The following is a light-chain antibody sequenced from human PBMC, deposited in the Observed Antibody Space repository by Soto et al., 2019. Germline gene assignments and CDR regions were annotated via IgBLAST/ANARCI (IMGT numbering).Light chain of an antibody. CDR2: GSK. Sequence: QSVLTQPPSVSRTRGQWLTISCTGTSSNFRAGFDVPWYQQLPGAAPKLLIYGSKNRPSGAPDRSPGTKCATSAPLAITGLQADDEVQYYGQFYDSGLRGYVFGTGTKVKVL. CDR3: QFYDSGLRGYV. V-gene: IGLV1-40*01. CDR1: SSNFRAGFD. J-gene: IGLJ1*01.